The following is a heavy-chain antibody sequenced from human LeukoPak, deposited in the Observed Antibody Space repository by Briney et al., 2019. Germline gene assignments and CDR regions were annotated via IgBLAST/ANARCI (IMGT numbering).Heavy chain of an antibody. CDR1: GGSISSGGYY. CDR2: IYHSGST. V-gene: IGHV4-30-2*01. CDR3: ARGYSGYDAQTGQYYFDY. J-gene: IGHJ4*02. D-gene: IGHD5-12*01. Sequence: PSQTLSLTCTVSGGSISSGGYYWSWIRQPPGKGLEWIGYIYHSGSTYYNPSLKSRVTISVDRSKNQFSLKLSSVTAADTAVYYCARGYSGYDAQTGQYYFDYWGQGTLVTVSS.